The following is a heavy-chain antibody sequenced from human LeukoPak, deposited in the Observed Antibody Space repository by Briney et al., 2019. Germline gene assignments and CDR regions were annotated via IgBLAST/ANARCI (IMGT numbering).Heavy chain of an antibody. V-gene: IGHV3-48*02. Sequence: GGSLRLSCAGSGFTFSSYSMNWVRQAPGKGLGWVSYISSSSSTIYYADSVKGRFTISRDNAKNSLFLQMNSLRDEDTAVYYCARSRYGGNLDAFDIWGQGTTVTVSS. CDR1: GFTFSSYS. J-gene: IGHJ3*02. CDR3: ARSRYGGNLDAFDI. CDR2: ISSSSSTI. D-gene: IGHD4-23*01.